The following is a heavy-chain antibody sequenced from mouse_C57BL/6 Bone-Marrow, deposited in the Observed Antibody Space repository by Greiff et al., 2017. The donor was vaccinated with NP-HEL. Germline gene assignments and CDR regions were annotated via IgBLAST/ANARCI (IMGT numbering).Heavy chain of an antibody. CDR3: ASYYYGSSSWFAY. D-gene: IGHD1-1*01. J-gene: IGHJ3*01. V-gene: IGHV1-80*01. Sequence: VHLVESGAELVKPGASVKISCKASGYAFSSYWMNWVKQRPGKGLEWIGQIYPGDGDTNYNGKFKGKATLTADKSSSTAYMQLSSLTSEDSAVYFCASYYYGSSSWFAYWGQGTLVTVSA. CDR1: GYAFSSYW. CDR2: IYPGDGDT.